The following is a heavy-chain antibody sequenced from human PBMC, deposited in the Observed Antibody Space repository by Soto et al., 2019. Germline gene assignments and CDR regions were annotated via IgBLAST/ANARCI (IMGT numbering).Heavy chain of an antibody. V-gene: IGHV4-34*01. D-gene: IGHD3-10*01. J-gene: IGHJ3*02. CDR3: ARTYGSGSRYTLDI. CDR2: INYSGST. Sequence: QVQLQQWGAGLLKSSETLSLTCAVYGGSFSGYYWSWIRQPPGKGLEWIGEINYSGSTNYNTSLKSRVTISVDTPKHQLSMKLSSVNAADTSLYYCARTYGSGSRYTLDIWGQGTMVTVSS. CDR1: GGSFSGYY.